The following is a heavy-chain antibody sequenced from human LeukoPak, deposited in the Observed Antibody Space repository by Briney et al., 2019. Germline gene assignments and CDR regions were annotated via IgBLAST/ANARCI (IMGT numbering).Heavy chain of an antibody. D-gene: IGHD3-16*01. CDR2: IKQDGTEK. Sequence: GGFLRLSCAASGFTFSSYAMSWVRQAPGKGLEWVANIKQDGTEKYYVDSVKGRFTISRDNAKKSLYLQMNSLRAEDTAVYYCARDRLGAEYDYWGQGTLVSVSS. J-gene: IGHJ4*02. CDR1: GFTFSSYA. CDR3: ARDRLGAEYDY. V-gene: IGHV3-7*01.